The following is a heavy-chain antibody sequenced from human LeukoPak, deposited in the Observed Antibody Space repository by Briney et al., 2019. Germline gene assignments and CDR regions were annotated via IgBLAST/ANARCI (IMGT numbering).Heavy chain of an antibody. D-gene: IGHD1-26*01. CDR2: ISSSSSYI. Sequence: GGSLRLSCAASGFTFDDYAMHWVRQAPGKGLEWVSSISSSSSYIYYADSVKGRFTISRDNAKNSLYLQMNSLRAEDTAVYYCAREPAEWELLTNDAFDIWGQGTMVTVSS. V-gene: IGHV3-21*01. CDR1: GFTFDDYA. J-gene: IGHJ3*02. CDR3: AREPAEWELLTNDAFDI.